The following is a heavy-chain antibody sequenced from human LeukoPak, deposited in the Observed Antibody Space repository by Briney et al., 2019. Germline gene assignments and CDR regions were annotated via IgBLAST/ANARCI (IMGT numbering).Heavy chain of an antibody. J-gene: IGHJ4*02. Sequence: GGSLRLSCAASGFTFSSYALSWVRQAPGKGLDWVSAISGSGGSTYYADSVKGRFTISRDNSKNTLYLQMNSLRAEDTAVYYCAKGGIPLLPFDYWGQGTLVTVSS. V-gene: IGHV3-23*01. D-gene: IGHD5-18*01. CDR2: ISGSGGST. CDR1: GFTFSSYA. CDR3: AKGGIPLLPFDY.